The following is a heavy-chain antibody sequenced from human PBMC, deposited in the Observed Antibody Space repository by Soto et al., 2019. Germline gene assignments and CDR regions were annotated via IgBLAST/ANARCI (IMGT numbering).Heavy chain of an antibody. J-gene: IGHJ6*03. CDR2: TYYRSKWYF. D-gene: IGHD3-16*01. CDR1: GDSVSSNSAG. CDR3: ARGSGDDVSGRSYVDG. V-gene: IGHV6-1*01. Sequence: QVQLQLSGPGLVTPSQTLSLTCAISGDSVSSNSAGWNWIRQTPSRGLEWLGRTYYRSKWYFNYALSVETRITYNPDTTTNHFSLPLSSATPDVTAVYYCARGSGDDVSGRSYVDGWGKGTTVPVSS.